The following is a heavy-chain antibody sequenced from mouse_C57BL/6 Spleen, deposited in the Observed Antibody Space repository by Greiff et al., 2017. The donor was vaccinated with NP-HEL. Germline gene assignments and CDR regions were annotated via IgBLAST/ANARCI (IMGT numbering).Heavy chain of an antibody. D-gene: IGHD6-1*01. CDR1: GYAFSSYW. CDR2: IYPGDGDT. J-gene: IGHJ2*01. V-gene: IGHV1-80*01. Sequence: QVQLQQSGAELVKPGASVKISCKASGYAFSSYWMNWVKQRPGKGLEWIGQIYPGDGDTNYNGKFKGKATLTAEKASSPSSMQLSSLPSDASAVYFCARGYASGLFYFDSWGQGPPLTVSS. CDR3: ARGYASGLFYFDS.